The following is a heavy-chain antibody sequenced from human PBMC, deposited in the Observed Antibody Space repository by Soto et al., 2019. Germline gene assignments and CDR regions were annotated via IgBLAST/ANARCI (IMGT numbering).Heavy chain of an antibody. V-gene: IGHV3-7*03. CDR2: INRDGDEE. CDR1: GFTFSDYW. Sequence: GGSLRLSCAASGFTFSDYWMTWVRQAPGQGLEWVANINRDGDEENYVHSVKGRFTISRDNAKNSLSLHLSSLRADDTAVYYCARDLRGGYNSFDYWGQGALVTVSP. J-gene: IGHJ4*02. D-gene: IGHD5-12*01. CDR3: ARDLRGGYNSFDY.